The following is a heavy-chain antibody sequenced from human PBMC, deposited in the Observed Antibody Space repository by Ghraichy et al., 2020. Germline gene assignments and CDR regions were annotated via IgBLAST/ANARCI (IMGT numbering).Heavy chain of an antibody. CDR2: IYYSGST. J-gene: IGHJ4*02. CDR1: GGSISSSSYY. V-gene: IGHV4-39*01. D-gene: IGHD3-22*01. Sequence: SETLSLTCTVSGGSISSSSYYWGWIRQPPGKGLEWIGSIYYSGSTYYNPSLKSRVTISVDTSKNQFSLKLSSVTAADTAVYYCARSAKDYYDSSGYYGIFDYWGQGTLVTVSS. CDR3: ARSAKDYYDSSGYYGIFDY.